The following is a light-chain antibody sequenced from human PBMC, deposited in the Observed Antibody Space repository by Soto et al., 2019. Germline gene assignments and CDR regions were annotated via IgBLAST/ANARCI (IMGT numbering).Light chain of an antibody. Sequence: QSVLTQPPSVSGAPGQRVTISCTGSNSNIGAGYDVHWYQQYPGKAPKLMIYDVSKRPSGVPDRFSGSRSGNTASLTISGLQAEDEADYYCCSYAGRYTYVFGGGTKVTV. V-gene: IGLV1-40*01. CDR1: NSNIGAGYD. CDR2: DVS. J-gene: IGLJ1*01. CDR3: CSYAGRYTYV.